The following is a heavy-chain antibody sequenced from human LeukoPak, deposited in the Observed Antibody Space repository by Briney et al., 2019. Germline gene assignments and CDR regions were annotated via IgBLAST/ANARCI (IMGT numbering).Heavy chain of an antibody. CDR2: INHSGST. Sequence: PSETLSLTCAVYGGSFSGYYWSWIRQPPGKGLEWIGEINHSGSTNYNPSLKSRVTISVDTSKNQFSLKLSSVTAADTAVYYCATGNPEQLGHTFDYWGQGTLVTVSS. CDR3: ATGNPEQLGHTFDY. J-gene: IGHJ4*02. D-gene: IGHD6-6*01. V-gene: IGHV4-34*01. CDR1: GGSFSGYY.